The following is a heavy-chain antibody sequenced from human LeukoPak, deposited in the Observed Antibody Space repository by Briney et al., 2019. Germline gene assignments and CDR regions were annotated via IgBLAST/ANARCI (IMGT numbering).Heavy chain of an antibody. D-gene: IGHD6-6*01. V-gene: IGHV1-2*02. J-gene: IGHJ4*02. CDR3: ARDRGRGLVLYYFDY. CDR2: INPNSGGT. Sequence: ASVKVSCKASGYTSTGYYMHWVRQAPGQGLEWMGWINPNSGGTNYAQKFQGRVTMTRDTSISTAYMELSRLRSDDTAVYYCARDRGRGLVLYYFDYWGQGTLVTVSS. CDR1: GYTSTGYY.